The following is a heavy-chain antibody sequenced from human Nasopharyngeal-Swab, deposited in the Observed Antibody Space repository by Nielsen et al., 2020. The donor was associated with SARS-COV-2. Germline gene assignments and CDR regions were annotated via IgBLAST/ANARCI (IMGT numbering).Heavy chain of an antibody. Sequence: ASVKVSCKTSGTSVISWVRQAPGQGLEWVGRISPYNSKANYAQNIQGRVTMTTDTSTSTAYMELSSLRSDDTAVYCARDCSTSSCHLVWGQGTLVTVSS. J-gene: IGHJ4*02. V-gene: IGHV1-18*01. CDR3: ARDCSTSSCHLV. CDR1: GTSV. D-gene: IGHD2-2*01. CDR2: ISPYNSKA.